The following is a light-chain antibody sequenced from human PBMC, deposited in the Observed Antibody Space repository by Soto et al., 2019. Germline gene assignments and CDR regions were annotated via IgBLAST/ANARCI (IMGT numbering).Light chain of an antibody. CDR2: LVS. J-gene: IGKJ1*01. CDR3: MQALQTPWT. Sequence: DIVMTQSPLSLPVTPGEPASISCRSSQSLLHGNGYTYLDWYLQKPGQSPQLLIYLVSNRASGVRDRFSGSGSGTDFTLKISRVEAEDVGVYYCMQALQTPWTFGQGTKVEIK. V-gene: IGKV2-28*01. CDR1: QSLLHGNGYTY.